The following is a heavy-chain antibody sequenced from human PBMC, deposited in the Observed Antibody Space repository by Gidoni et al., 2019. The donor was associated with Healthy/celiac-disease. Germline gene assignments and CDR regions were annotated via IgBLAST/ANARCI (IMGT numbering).Heavy chain of an antibody. J-gene: IGHJ4*02. CDR3: ARGRYYFDY. V-gene: IGHV3-33*01. Sequence: QVQLVESGGGVVQPGGSLRLSCASSGFTFSSYGVHWVRQAPGTGLAWVAVIWYDGSNKYYADSVKGRFTISRDKSKNTLYLQMNSLRAEDTAVYYCARGRYYFDYWGQGTLVTVSS. CDR2: IWYDGSNK. CDR1: GFTFSSYG.